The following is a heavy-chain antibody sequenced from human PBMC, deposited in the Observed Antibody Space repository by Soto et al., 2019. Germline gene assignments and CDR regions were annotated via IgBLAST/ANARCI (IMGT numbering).Heavy chain of an antibody. Sequence: ETLSLTCAVYGGSFSGYYWSWVRQSPGKGLEWVSAIAAGGGATFHADSVKGRFTISRDNTKNTLYLQMNSLKVEDTAIFYCAKGPARGRFFFFDPGGKETLSTVP. CDR2: IAAGGGAT. J-gene: IGHJ5*02. CDR1: GGSFSGYY. D-gene: IGHD3-3*01. CDR3: AKGPARGRFFFFDP. V-gene: IGHV3-23*01.